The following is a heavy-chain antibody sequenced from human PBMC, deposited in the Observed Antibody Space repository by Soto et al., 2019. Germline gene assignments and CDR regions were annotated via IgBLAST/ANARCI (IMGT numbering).Heavy chain of an antibody. Sequence: PLETLSLTCTVSGDSITSSSHYWGWIRQPPGKGLECIANIYYDGNTYYNPSLKSRVAISLDTSKNQFSLRLNSVTAAVTAVYYCARSSIEPRVFMYPFDSWGQGTLVTVS. J-gene: IGHJ4*02. CDR2: IYYDGNT. CDR3: ARSSIEPRVFMYPFDS. CDR1: GDSITSSSHY. V-gene: IGHV4-39*01. D-gene: IGHD6-6*01.